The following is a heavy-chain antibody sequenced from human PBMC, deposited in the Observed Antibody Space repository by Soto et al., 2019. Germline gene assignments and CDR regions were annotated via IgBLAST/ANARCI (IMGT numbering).Heavy chain of an antibody. CDR3: ARENYYYDSSGYLFRDNWFDP. CDR2: IYYSGST. CDR1: GGSVSSGSYY. J-gene: IGHJ5*02. Sequence: SETLSLTCPVSGGSVSSGSYYWSWIRQPPGKGLEWIGYIYYSGSTNYNPSLKSRVTISVDTSKNQFSLKLSSVTAADTAVYYCARENYYYDSSGYLFRDNWFDPWGQGTLVTVSS. V-gene: IGHV4-61*01. D-gene: IGHD3-22*01.